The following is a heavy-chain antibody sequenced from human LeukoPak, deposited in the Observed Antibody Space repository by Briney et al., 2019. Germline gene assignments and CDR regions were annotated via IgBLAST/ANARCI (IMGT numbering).Heavy chain of an antibody. V-gene: IGHV3-30*18. CDR3: AKDPTGSSTSQTP. D-gene: IGHD2-2*01. J-gene: IGHJ5*02. Sequence: GGSLRLSCAASGFTFSSYGMHWVRQAPGKGLEWVAVISYDGSNKYYADSVKGRFTISRDNSKNTLYLQMNSLRAEDTAVYYCAKDPTGSSTSQTPWGQGTLVTVSS. CDR2: ISYDGSNK. CDR1: GFTFSSYG.